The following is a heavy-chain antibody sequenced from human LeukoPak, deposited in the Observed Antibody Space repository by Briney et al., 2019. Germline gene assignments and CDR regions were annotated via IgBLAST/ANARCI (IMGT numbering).Heavy chain of an antibody. CDR1: GYTCTGYY. CDR2: INPNSGGT. J-gene: IGHJ4*02. V-gene: IGHV1-2*02. CDR3: ATNDFWSGYTAAGGYFDY. Sequence: ASVKVSCKASGYTCTGYYMHWVRQAPGQGLEWMGWINPNSGGTNYAQKLQGRVTMTRDTSISTAYMELSRLRSDDTAVYYCATNDFWSGYTAAGGYFDYWGQGTLVTVSS. D-gene: IGHD3-3*01.